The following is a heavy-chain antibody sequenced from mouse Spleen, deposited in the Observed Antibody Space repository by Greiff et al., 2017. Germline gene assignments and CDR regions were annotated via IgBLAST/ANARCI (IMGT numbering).Heavy chain of an antibody. CDR1: GYSITSGYY. Sequence: VQLKQSGPGLVKPSQSLSLTCSVTGYSITSGYYWNWIRQFPGNKLEWMGYISYDGSNNYNPSLKNRISITRDTSKNQFFLKLNSVTTEDTATYYCARGGLLDYWGQGTTLTVSS. CDR3: ARGGLLDY. V-gene: IGHV3-6*01. CDR2: ISYDGSN. J-gene: IGHJ2*01. D-gene: IGHD2-10*01.